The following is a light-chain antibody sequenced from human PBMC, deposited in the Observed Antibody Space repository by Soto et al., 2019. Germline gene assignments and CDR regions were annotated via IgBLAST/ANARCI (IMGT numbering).Light chain of an antibody. CDR3: SSYSTSYPYV. CDR1: SSDVGSNNR. J-gene: IGLJ1*01. Sequence: QSVLTQPPSVSGSPGQSVAISCTGTSSDVGSNNRVSWYQQPPGSAPKLIIYDVSNRPSGIPDRFSGSKSANTASLTISGLQTEDEADHYCSSYSTSYPYVFGTGTVVTVL. CDR2: DVS. V-gene: IGLV2-18*02.